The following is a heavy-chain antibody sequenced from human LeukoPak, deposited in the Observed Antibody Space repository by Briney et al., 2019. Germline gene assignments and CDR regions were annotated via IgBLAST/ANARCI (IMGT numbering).Heavy chain of an antibody. Sequence: GASVKVSCKASGYTFTGNYMHWVRQAPGQGLEWMGWINPNSGGTNYAQKFQGRVTMTRDTSISTAYMELSRLRSDDTAVYYCARAGVLRFLEWLTEAGYYYMDVWGKGTTVTVSS. D-gene: IGHD3-3*01. V-gene: IGHV1-2*02. J-gene: IGHJ6*03. CDR1: GYTFTGNY. CDR3: ARAGVLRFLEWLTEAGYYYMDV. CDR2: INPNSGGT.